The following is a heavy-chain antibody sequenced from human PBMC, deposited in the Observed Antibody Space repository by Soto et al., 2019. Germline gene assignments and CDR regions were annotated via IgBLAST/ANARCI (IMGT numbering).Heavy chain of an antibody. CDR1: GASINGYY. CDR2: VYDIVST. CDR3: ARHAGVTY. Sequence: PSDTLSLTCTVSGASINGYYWSWIRQPPGKGLDWIGFVYDIVSTTYNPSLEGRVTISVDTSKNQFSLKLNSVTAADTAVYYCARHAGVTYWGPGTLVTVSS. V-gene: IGHV4-59*01. J-gene: IGHJ4*02. D-gene: IGHD3-10*01.